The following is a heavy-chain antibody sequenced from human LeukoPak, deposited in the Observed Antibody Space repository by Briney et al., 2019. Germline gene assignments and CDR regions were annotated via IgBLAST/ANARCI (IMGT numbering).Heavy chain of an antibody. D-gene: IGHD1-26*01. CDR1: GFTFSSYA. CDR3: ARGGSYLSAFDI. CDR2: ISGSGGST. J-gene: IGHJ3*02. Sequence: GGSLRLSCAASGFTFSSYAMSWVRQAPGKGLEWVSAISGSGGSTYYADSVKGRFTISRDNSKNTLYLQMNSLRAEDTAVYYCARGGSYLSAFDIWGQGTMVTVSS. V-gene: IGHV3-23*01.